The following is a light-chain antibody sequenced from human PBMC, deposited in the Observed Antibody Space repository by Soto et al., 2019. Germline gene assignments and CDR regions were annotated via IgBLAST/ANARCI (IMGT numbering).Light chain of an antibody. CDR2: SNN. Sequence: QSVLTQPPSASGTPGQRVTISCSGSSSNIGSNTVNWYQQLPGTAPKLLIYSNNQRPSGVPDRFTGSKSGTSASLAISGLQSEDGADYYCAAWDDSLNGPLFGGGTKLTVL. J-gene: IGLJ3*02. V-gene: IGLV1-44*01. CDR3: AAWDDSLNGPL. CDR1: SSNIGSNT.